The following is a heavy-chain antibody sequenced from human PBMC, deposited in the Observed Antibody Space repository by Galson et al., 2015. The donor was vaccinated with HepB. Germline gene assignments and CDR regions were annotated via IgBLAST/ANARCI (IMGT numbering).Heavy chain of an antibody. V-gene: IGHV3-33*01. CDR2: IWYNGSNK. Sequence: SLRLSCAASGFTFSSYGMHWVRQAPGKGLEWVAVIWYNGSNKFYVDSVKGRFTISRDNSKNTVYLQMNSLRAEDTAVYYCARERNIAAPAALASWGQGTLVPVSS. D-gene: IGHD6-13*01. J-gene: IGHJ5*02. CDR3: ARERNIAAPAALAS. CDR1: GFTFSSYG.